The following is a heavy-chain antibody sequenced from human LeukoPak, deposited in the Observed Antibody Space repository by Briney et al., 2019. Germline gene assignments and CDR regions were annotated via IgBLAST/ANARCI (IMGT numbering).Heavy chain of an antibody. CDR3: ATELRFLGWRGGYFDY. CDR2: FDPEDGET. CDR1: GYTLTELS. V-gene: IGHV1-24*01. Sequence: ASVKVSCKVSGYTLTELSMHWVRQAPGKGLEWMGGFDPEDGETIYAQKFQGRVTMTEDTSTDTAYMELSSLRSEDTAVYYCATELRFLGWRGGYFDYWGQGTLVTVSS. D-gene: IGHD3-3*01. J-gene: IGHJ4*02.